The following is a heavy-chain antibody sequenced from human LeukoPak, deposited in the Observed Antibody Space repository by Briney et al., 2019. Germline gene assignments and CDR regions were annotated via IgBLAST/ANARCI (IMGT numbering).Heavy chain of an antibody. CDR3: ARERLYSSGWSDTGPFDY. J-gene: IGHJ4*02. Sequence: SVRVSCKASGGTFSSYAISWVRQAPGQGLEWMGRIIPIFGTANYAQKFQGRVTITTDESTSTAYMELSSLRSEDTAVYYCARERLYSSGWSDTGPFDYWGQGTLVTVSS. V-gene: IGHV1-69*05. D-gene: IGHD6-19*01. CDR1: GGTFSSYA. CDR2: IIPIFGTA.